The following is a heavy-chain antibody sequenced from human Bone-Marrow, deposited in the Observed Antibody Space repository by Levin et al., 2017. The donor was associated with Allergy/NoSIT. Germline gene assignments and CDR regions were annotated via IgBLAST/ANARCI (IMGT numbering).Heavy chain of an antibody. D-gene: IGHD1-14*01. CDR2: INPSGGST. CDR3: ASGRSPPEDLDAFDI. CDR1: GYTFTSYY. Sequence: ASVKVSCKASGYTFTSYYMHWVRQAPGQGLEWMGIINPSGGSTSYAQKFQGRVTMTRDTSTSTVYMELSSLRSEDTAVYYCASGRSPPEDLDAFDIWGQGTMVTVSS. V-gene: IGHV1-46*01. J-gene: IGHJ3*02.